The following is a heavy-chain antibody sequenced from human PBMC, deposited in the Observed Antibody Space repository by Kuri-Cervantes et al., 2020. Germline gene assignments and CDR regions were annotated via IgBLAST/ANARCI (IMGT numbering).Heavy chain of an antibody. CDR1: GFTLSSYW. D-gene: IGHD3-10*01. V-gene: IGHV3-21*01. CDR2: ISSSSSYI. CDR3: ASWGSGSW. J-gene: IGHJ4*02. Sequence: GESLKISCAASGFTLSSYWMSWVRQAPGKGLEWVSSISSSSSYIYYADSVKGRFTISRDNAKNSLYLQMNSLRAEDTAVYYCASWGSGSWWGQGTLVTVSS.